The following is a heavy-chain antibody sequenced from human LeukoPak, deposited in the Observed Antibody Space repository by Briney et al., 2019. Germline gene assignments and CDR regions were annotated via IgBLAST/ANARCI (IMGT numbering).Heavy chain of an antibody. D-gene: IGHD1-26*01. Sequence: GQSLRLSCAASGFTFSTYWMYWVRPAPGNGLVWVSCINTDGRNTSYADSVKGRFTISRDNAKNTLYLQMTILTAEDTAVYYCARVGKSGSYYYFDYWGQGTLVTVSS. CDR3: ARVGKSGSYYYFDY. J-gene: IGHJ4*02. V-gene: IGHV3-74*01. CDR1: GFTFSTYW. CDR2: INTDGRNT.